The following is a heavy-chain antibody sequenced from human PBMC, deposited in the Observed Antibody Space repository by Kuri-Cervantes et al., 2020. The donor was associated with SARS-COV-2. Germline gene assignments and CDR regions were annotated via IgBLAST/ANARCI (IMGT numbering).Heavy chain of an antibody. V-gene: IGHV1-69*02. CDR3: ARGGYDSSGAVVH. J-gene: IGHJ4*02. CDR2: IIPILGIA. D-gene: IGHD3-22*01. Sequence: SVKVSCKASGGTFSSYTISWVRQAPGQGLEWMGRIIPILGIANYAQKFQGRVTITADKSTSTAYMELSSLRSEDTAVYYCARGGYDSSGAVVHWGQGTLVTVSS. CDR1: GGTFSSYT.